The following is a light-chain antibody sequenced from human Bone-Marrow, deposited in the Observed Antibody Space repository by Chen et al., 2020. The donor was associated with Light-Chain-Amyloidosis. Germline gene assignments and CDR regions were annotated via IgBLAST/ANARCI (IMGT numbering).Light chain of an antibody. V-gene: IGKV3-20*01. CDR1: QSARSDY. CDR2: DPS. Sequence: EIVLTQSPGTLSLSPGERATRSCRAGQSARSDYLAWYKQKPGQAPRVVIYDPSSRATGIPDRFRGSGSGTDFTLTISRLEPEDSAVYFCQQYGGAPLTFGGGTKVEIK. CDR3: QQYGGAPLT. J-gene: IGKJ4*01.